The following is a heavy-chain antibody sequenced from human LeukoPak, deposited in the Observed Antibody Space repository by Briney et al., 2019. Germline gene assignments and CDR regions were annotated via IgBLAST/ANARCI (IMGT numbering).Heavy chain of an antibody. Sequence: SETLSLTCTVSGGSISSSSYYWGWIRQPPGKGLEWIGEINHSGSTNYNPSLKSRVTISVDTSKNQFSLKLSSVTAADTAVYYCARRGPYVWGSYRYVNWFDPWGQGTLVTVSS. CDR3: ARRGPYVWGSYRYVNWFDP. D-gene: IGHD3-16*02. CDR2: INHSGST. J-gene: IGHJ5*02. CDR1: GGSISSSSYY. V-gene: IGHV4-39*07.